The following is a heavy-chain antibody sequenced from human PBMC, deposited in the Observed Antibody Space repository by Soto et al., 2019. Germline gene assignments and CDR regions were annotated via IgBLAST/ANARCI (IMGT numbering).Heavy chain of an antibody. Sequence: PGWSLRLSWAASAFTFSSFDMHWVRHAPGKGLEWVSAIGTAGHTYYPCSVKGLFTISRENAKTSLYLQMNSLRAGDMAVYYCARAGMGRVTRKDLMCYYGMDVWGQGTTVTVSS. CDR2: IGTAGHT. CDR3: ARAGMGRVTRKDLMCYYGMDV. CDR1: AFTFSSFD. D-gene: IGHD4-17*01. J-gene: IGHJ6*02. V-gene: IGHV3-13*01.